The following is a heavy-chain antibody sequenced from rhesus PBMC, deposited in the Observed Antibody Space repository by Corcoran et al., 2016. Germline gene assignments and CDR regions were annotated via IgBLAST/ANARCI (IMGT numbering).Heavy chain of an antibody. CDR1: GGSISGYY. D-gene: IGHD6-13*01. CDR2: IGGRSGST. CDR3: AREYSSWSGRLDV. V-gene: IGHV4S5*01. J-gene: IGHJ5-1*01. Sequence: QVQLEESGPGLVKPSETLSLTCAVSGGSISGYYWNWIRQLPGTGLEWIGYIGGRSGSTAYNPSLTRRVTISTDTSKNQLALGLSAVTAADTAVYYCAREYSSWSGRLDVWGPGVLVTVSS.